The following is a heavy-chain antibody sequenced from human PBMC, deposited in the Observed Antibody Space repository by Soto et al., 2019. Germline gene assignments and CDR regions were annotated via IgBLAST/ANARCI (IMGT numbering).Heavy chain of an antibody. CDR2: IYYSGDT. CDR3: ERNTTKRYCSGGTCTTEYGLDV. J-gene: IGHJ6*02. Sequence: SSTXSLTCTFSVVSIIIDRVYLSWIRQPPGKVLEWIGIIYYSGDTYYNPSLAGRLTMSVDTSNQFSLTLRSVTAADTALYYCERNTTKRYCSGGTCTTEYGLDVWGQGTTVTVSS. CDR1: VVSIIIDRVY. V-gene: IGHV4-39*01. D-gene: IGHD2-15*01.